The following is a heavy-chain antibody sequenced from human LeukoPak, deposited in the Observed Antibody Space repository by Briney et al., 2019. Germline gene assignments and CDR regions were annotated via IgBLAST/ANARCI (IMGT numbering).Heavy chain of an antibody. CDR2: ISSDGTNK. CDR3: ARESYDFWSGPRRHAFDI. V-gene: IGHV3-30-3*01. Sequence: PGKSLRLSCAASGFTFKDYDMHWVRQPPGKGLQWVAHISSDGTNKNYADSVKGRFTISRDNSKNTLYLQMNSLRAEDTAVYYCARESYDFWSGPRRHAFDIWGQGTMVTVSS. J-gene: IGHJ3*02. CDR1: GFTFKDYD. D-gene: IGHD3-3*01.